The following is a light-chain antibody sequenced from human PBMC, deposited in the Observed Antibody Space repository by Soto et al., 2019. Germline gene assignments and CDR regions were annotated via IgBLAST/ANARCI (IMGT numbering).Light chain of an antibody. CDR2: EVS. J-gene: IGLJ3*02. Sequence: QSALTQPASVSGSPGQSITISCTGTSSDVGGYNYVSRYQQHPGKAPKLMIYEVSNRPSGISNRFSGSKSGNTASLTISGLQAEDEADYYCSSYTTSDTWVFAGGTKLTVL. V-gene: IGLV2-14*01. CDR3: SSYTTSDTWV. CDR1: SSDVGGYNY.